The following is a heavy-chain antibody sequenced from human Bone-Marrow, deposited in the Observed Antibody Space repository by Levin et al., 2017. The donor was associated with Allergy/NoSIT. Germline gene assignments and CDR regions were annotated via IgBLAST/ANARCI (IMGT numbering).Heavy chain of an antibody. J-gene: IGHJ4*02. CDR2: ISTSRTTI. V-gene: IGHV3-48*04. Sequence: ETLSLTCAASGFTLSTFSMNWVRQAPGKGLEWVSYISTSRTTISYADSVKGRFTISRDNARNSLFLQMNSLRVEDTAVYYCARRHGDYVGSFEYWGQGTLVTVSS. CDR1: GFTLSTFS. D-gene: IGHD4-17*01. CDR3: ARRHGDYVGSFEY.